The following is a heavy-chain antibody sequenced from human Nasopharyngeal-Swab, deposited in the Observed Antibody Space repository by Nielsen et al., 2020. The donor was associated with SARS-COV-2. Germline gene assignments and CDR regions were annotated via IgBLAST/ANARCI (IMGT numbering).Heavy chain of an antibody. D-gene: IGHD3-22*01. J-gene: IGHJ3*02. CDR1: GFTFSSYA. Sequence: GGSLRLSCAASGFTFSSYAMSWVRQAPGKGLEWVSAISGSGGSTYYADSVKGRFTISRDNSKNTLYLQMNSLRVEDTAVYYCAKDILPGRYDRTYDAFDIWGQGTMVTVSS. CDR3: AKDILPGRYDRTYDAFDI. CDR2: ISGSGGST. V-gene: IGHV3-23*01.